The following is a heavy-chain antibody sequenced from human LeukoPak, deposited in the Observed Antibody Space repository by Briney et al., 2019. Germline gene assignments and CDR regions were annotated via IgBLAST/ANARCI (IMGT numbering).Heavy chain of an antibody. CDR1: GFTFSSYA. V-gene: IGHV3-64*01. CDR2: ISSNGGST. J-gene: IGHJ4*02. D-gene: IGHD6-6*01. CDR3: ARGVSSSSDY. Sequence: GGSLRLSCVASGFTFSSYAMHWVRQAPGKGLEYVSAISSNGGSTYYANSVKGRFTISRDNSKNTLYLQMGSLRAEDMAVYYCARGVSSSSDYWGQGTLVTVSS.